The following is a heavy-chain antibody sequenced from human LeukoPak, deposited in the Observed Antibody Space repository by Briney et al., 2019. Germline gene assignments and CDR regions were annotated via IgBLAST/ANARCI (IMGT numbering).Heavy chain of an antibody. D-gene: IGHD6-13*01. CDR3: ASASSHRIAAGGDY. CDR2: INSDGSSR. J-gene: IGHJ4*02. V-gene: IGHV3-74*01. CDR1: GFTFSNYW. Sequence: PGGSLRLSCAASGFTFSNYWMLWVRHAPGKGLVWVSHINSDGSSRNYADSVKGRFTISRDNAKNTLYLQMNSLRAEDTAVYYCASASSHRIAAGGDYWGQGTLVTVSS.